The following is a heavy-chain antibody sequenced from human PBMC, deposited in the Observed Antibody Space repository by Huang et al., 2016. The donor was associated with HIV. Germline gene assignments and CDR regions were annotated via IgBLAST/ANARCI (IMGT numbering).Heavy chain of an antibody. V-gene: IGHV1-69*01. CDR3: ATVDYYDTSGPQRGYFDN. CDR1: GGSFRNFS. J-gene: IGHJ4*02. Sequence: QVQLVQSGAEVKKPGSSVKVSCKASGGSFRNFSIGWVRQAPGQVLEGRGGIIPTLGTANYAQKFQGRVTIIADESTSTAYMELSSLRSEDTAVYYWATVDYYDTSGPQRGYFDNWGQGTLVTVSS. CDR2: IIPTLGTA. D-gene: IGHD3-22*01.